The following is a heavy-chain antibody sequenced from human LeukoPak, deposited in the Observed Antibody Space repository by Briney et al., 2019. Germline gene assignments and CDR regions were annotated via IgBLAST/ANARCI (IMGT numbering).Heavy chain of an antibody. D-gene: IGHD1-26*01. CDR1: GYTFTGYY. Sequence: ASVKVSCEASGYTFTGYYMHWVRQAPGQGLEWMGWINPNSGGTNYAQKFQGRVTMTRDTSISTAYMELSRLRSDDTAVYYCARIKEIVGATLYYFDYWGQGTLVTVSS. V-gene: IGHV1-2*02. J-gene: IGHJ4*02. CDR3: ARIKEIVGATLYYFDY. CDR2: INPNSGGT.